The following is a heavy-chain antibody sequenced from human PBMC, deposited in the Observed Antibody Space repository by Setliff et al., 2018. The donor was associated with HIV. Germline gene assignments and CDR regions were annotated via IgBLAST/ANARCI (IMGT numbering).Heavy chain of an antibody. CDR1: GGSISSGSYY. CDR3: ARDVPFSVTTFQGGGVFDY. CDR2: IYTTGST. D-gene: IGHD4-17*01. V-gene: IGHV4-61*09. Sequence: SETLSLTCTVSGGSISSGSYYWSWIRQPAGKGLEWIGHIYTTGSTNYNPSLKSRVTISVDKSKNQVSLKLSSVTAADTAVYYCARDVPFSVTTFQGGGVFDYWGQGTLVTVSS. J-gene: IGHJ4*02.